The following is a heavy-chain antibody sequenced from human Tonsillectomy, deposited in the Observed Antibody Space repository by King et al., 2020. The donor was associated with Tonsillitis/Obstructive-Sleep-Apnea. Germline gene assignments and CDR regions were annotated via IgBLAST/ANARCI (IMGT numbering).Heavy chain of an antibody. V-gene: IGHV1-18*01. CDR3: VREXVGXXYXGSXXX. Sequence: QLVQSGAEVKKPGASVKVSCKASGYTFTNYGITWVRQAPGQGLEWMGWISAYNGNTNYGQKFQGRVTMTTDTSTNTAYMELRSLRSDDTAMYYCVREXVGXXYXGSXXXXGQGTLVTVSS. CDR1: GYTFTNYG. J-gene: IGHJ4*02. CDR2: ISAYNGNT.